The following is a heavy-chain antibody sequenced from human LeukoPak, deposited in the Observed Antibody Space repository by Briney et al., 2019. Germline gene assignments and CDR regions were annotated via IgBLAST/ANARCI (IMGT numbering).Heavy chain of an antibody. CDR1: GGTFSSYA. V-gene: IGHV1-46*01. D-gene: IGHD3-22*01. CDR2: INPSGGST. J-gene: IGHJ4*02. CDR3: ARAPTQWLPHYFDY. Sequence: ASVKVSCKASGGTFSSYAISWVRQAPGQGLEWMGIINPSGGSTSYAQKFQGRVTMTRDTSTSTVYMELSSLRSEDTAVYYCARAPTQWLPHYFDYWGQGTLVTVSS.